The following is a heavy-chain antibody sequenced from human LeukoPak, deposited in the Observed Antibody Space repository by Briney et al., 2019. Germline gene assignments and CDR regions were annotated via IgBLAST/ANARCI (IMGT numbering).Heavy chain of an antibody. CDR1: GFTFSSYG. D-gene: IGHD6-19*01. CDR3: AKVGSGWYGVDY. J-gene: IGHJ4*02. V-gene: IGHV3-30*02. Sequence: GGSLRLSCAASGFTFSSYGMHWVRQAPGKGLEWVAVIWYDGSNKYYADSVKGRFTISRDNSKNTLYLQLNSLRPEDTAVYYCAKVGSGWYGVDYWGQGTLVTVSS. CDR2: IWYDGSNK.